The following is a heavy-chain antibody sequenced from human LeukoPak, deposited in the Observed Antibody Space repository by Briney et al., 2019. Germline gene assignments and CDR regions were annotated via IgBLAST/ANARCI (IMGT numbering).Heavy chain of an antibody. Sequence: GGSLRLSCAASGFTVSSNYMSWVRQAPGKGLEWVSVIYSGGSTYYADSVKGRFTISRDNSKNTLYLQMNSLRAEDTAVYYCARGGVYDFWSGYYNYYYGMDVWGQGTTVTVSS. J-gene: IGHJ6*02. D-gene: IGHD3-3*01. CDR1: GFTVSSNY. CDR3: ARGGVYDFWSGYYNYYYGMDV. V-gene: IGHV3-66*01. CDR2: IYSGGST.